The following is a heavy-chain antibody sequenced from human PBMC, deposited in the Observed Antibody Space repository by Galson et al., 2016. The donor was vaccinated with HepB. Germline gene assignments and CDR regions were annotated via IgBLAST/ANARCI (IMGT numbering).Heavy chain of an antibody. CDR2: IYHSGST. J-gene: IGHJ4*02. CDR3: ARNGFYCLDY. CDR1: GGSISSHDW. Sequence: SETLSLTCTVSGGSISSHDWWSWVRQPPGKGLEWIGEIYHSGSTNYNPSLKSRVTISVDNFKNQFSRKLTSVTAADTAVYYCARNGFYCLDYWGQGILVTVSS. V-gene: IGHV4-4*02. D-gene: IGHD2/OR15-2a*01.